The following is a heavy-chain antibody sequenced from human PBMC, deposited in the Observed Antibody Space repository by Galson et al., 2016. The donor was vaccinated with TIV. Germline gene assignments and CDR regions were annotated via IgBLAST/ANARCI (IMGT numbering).Heavy chain of an antibody. CDR2: IGYDGTTK. J-gene: IGHJ4*02. CDR1: GFSLKDYG. V-gene: IGHV3-33*01. Sequence: SLRLSCAVSGFSLKDYGTHWVRQAPGKGLEWVAVIGYDGTTKYYADSVNGRFTISRDTSTNTLSLRMDSLIGEDTAMYYCARSAEFGTRIWYVFDYWGQGSMVTVSS. D-gene: IGHD1-14*01. CDR3: ARSAEFGTRIWYVFDY.